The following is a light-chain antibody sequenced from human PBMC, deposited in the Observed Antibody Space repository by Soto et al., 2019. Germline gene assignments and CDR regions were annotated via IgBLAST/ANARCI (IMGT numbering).Light chain of an antibody. V-gene: IGKV3D-20*02. Sequence: EIVLTQSPGTLSLSPGVRATLSCRASQSVSSSYLAWYEQKPGQAPRLLIHGASSRATGIPDRFSGSGSGTDFTLTISRLEPEDFAVYYCQQRSNWPSITFGQGTRLEI. J-gene: IGKJ5*01. CDR3: QQRSNWPSIT. CDR2: GAS. CDR1: QSVSSSY.